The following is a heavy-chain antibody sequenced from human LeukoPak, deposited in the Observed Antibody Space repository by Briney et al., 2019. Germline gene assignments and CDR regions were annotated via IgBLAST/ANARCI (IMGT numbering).Heavy chain of an antibody. CDR3: ARVVGMTGSFRVANHFDN. D-gene: IGHD3-9*01. J-gene: IGHJ4*02. CDR1: GFIFRSYW. V-gene: IGHV3-7*03. Sequence: GRSLRLSCAASGFIFRSYWITWVRQAPGKGLEWVANVKYDGSEKYYVDSVKGRFTISRDNAKNSLYLQMNSLRAEDTAVYYCARVVGMTGSFRVANHFDNWGQGTLVTVSS. CDR2: VKYDGSEK.